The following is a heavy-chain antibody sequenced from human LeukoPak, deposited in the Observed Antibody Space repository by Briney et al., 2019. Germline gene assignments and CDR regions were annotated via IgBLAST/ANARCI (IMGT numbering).Heavy chain of an antibody. CDR1: GGTFSSYA. D-gene: IGHD6-19*01. Sequence: ASVKVSCKASGGTFSSYAISWVRQAPGQGLEWMGGIIPIFGTANYAQKFQGRVTITADESTSTAYMELSSLRSEDTAVYYCAGRSLVAGTLSFNFDYWGQGTLVTVSS. V-gene: IGHV1-69*13. CDR2: IIPIFGTA. CDR3: AGRSLVAGTLSFNFDY. J-gene: IGHJ4*02.